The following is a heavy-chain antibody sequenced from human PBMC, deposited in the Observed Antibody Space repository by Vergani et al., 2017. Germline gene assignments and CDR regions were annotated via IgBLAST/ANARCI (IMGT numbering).Heavy chain of an antibody. Sequence: QVQLVESEGGVVQPGRSLTLSCVASGFTFSSHGMHWVRQAPGKGLEWVAVIWYDGSNKYYGDSVKGRFTISRDSSKNTLYLQMNSLRVEDTAVYYCATKSCGTPGCQIGYFREWGQGTLVTVSS. CDR3: ATKSCGTPGCQIGYFRE. CDR2: IWYDGSNK. J-gene: IGHJ1*01. D-gene: IGHD1-1*01. V-gene: IGHV3-33*01. CDR1: GFTFSSHG.